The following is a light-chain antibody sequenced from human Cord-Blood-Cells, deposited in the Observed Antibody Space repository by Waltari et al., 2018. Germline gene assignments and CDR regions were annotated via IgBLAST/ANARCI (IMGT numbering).Light chain of an antibody. Sequence: QSALTQPRSVSGSPGQSVTISCTGTSSXVGGYXXXXXYQQHPGKAPKLMIYDVSKRPSGVPDRFSGFKSGNTASLTISVLQAEDEADYYCCSYAGSYTFYVFGTGTKVTVL. CDR3: CSYAGSYTFYV. CDR1: SSXVGGYXX. CDR2: DVS. V-gene: IGLV2-11*01. J-gene: IGLJ1*01.